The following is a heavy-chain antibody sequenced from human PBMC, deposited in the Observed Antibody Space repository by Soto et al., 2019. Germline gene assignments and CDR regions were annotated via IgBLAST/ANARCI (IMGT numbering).Heavy chain of an antibody. Sequence: SETLSLTCSVSGGSISSSSYYWGWVRQPPGKGLEWIGSMHYSGKSDFNPSLQSRVTISVDTSQNQCSLKLTSVTAADAAVYYCARCLRTFVGPNWFDLCGRGNLVTVSS. CDR3: ARCLRTFVGPNWFDL. V-gene: IGHV4-39*01. D-gene: IGHD2-21*01. J-gene: IGHJ5*02. CDR2: MHYSGKS. CDR1: GGSISSSSYY.